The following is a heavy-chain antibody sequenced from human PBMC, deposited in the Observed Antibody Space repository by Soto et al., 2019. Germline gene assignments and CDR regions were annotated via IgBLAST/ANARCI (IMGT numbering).Heavy chain of an antibody. V-gene: IGHV4-59*01. CDR2: IYFRGTT. CDR3: ARMNYYDTSGYPFDY. CDR1: GGSISSYY. J-gene: IGHJ4*02. Sequence: SETLSLTCTVSGGSISSYYWSWIRQPPGKGLKWIGYIYFRGTTNYNPSLKSRVTMSADTSKNQFSLKLNSVTAADTAVYYFARMNYYDTSGYPFDYWGQGMMVTVSS. D-gene: IGHD3-22*01.